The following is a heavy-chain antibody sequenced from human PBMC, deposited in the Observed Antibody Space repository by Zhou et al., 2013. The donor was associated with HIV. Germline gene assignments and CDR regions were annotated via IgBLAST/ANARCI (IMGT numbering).Heavy chain of an antibody. CDR2: INPNSGGT. J-gene: IGHJ4*02. V-gene: IGHV1-2*04. CDR3: ARDSSGWSHDY. Sequence: QVQLVQSGAEVKKPGASVKVSCKTSGYTFTGYYMHWVRQAPGQGLEWMGWINPNSGGTKYAQKFQGWVTMTRDTSISTVYMEVSRLKSDDTAVYYCARDSSGWSHDYWGQGTLVTVSS. D-gene: IGHD6-19*01. CDR1: GYTFTGYY.